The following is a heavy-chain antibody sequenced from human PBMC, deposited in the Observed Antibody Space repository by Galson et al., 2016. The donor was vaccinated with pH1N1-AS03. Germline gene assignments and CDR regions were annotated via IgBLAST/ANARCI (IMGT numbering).Heavy chain of an antibody. V-gene: IGHV1-18*01. CDR1: GYTFVNYG. J-gene: IGHJ4*02. CDR2: ISGYDGHT. CDR3: ARDESGYMY. Sequence: SVKVSCKASGYTFVNYGISWVRRAPGQGLEWMGWISGYDGHTGYAQKFQGGVTMTTDTSTYTAYMELRSLTSDDTAVYYCARDESGYMYWGQGTLVTVSS. D-gene: IGHD3-3*01.